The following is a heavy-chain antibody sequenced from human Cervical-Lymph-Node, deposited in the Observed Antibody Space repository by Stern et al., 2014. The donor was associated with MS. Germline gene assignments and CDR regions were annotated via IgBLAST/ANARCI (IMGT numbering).Heavy chain of an antibody. Sequence: EVQLEESGGGSVQPGGSLRLSCAASGYTFSSYWMHWVRQVPGKGLIWVSRIDTDGTVTSYADSVKGRFTISRDNAKNMLYLQMNSLRADDTGLYYCTRDIGGAAGYWGQGALVTVSS. J-gene: IGHJ4*02. V-gene: IGHV3-74*01. CDR1: GYTFSSYW. D-gene: IGHD3-16*01. CDR3: TRDIGGAAGY. CDR2: IDTDGTVT.